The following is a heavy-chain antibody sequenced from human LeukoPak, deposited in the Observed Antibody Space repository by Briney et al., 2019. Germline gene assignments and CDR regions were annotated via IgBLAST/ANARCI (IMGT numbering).Heavy chain of an antibody. J-gene: IGHJ3*02. Sequence: GGSLRLSCAASGFTFNDYYMSWIRQAPGEGVEWVSYFSSSSSYTNYADSVKGRFTISRDHHKNSLYLQMNSPRAEDTAVYYCARRAMVRGVMNAFDIWGQGTMVTVSS. CDR3: ARRAMVRGVMNAFDI. CDR2: FSSSSSYT. CDR1: GFTFNDYY. D-gene: IGHD3-10*01. V-gene: IGHV3-11*06.